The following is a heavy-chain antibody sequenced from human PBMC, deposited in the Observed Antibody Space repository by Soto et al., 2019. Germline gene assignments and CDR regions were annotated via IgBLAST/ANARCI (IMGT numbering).Heavy chain of an antibody. CDR1: GYTFTSYY. D-gene: IGHD3-22*01. J-gene: IGHJ4*02. CDR2: INPSGGST. CDR3: ARDRIPDNYDSSGHDPIIDY. V-gene: IGHV1-46*01. Sequence: EASVKVSCKASGYTFTSYYMHWVRQAPGQGLEWMGIINPSGGSTSYAQKFQGRVTMTRDTSTSTVYMELSSLRSEDTAVYYCARDRIPDNYDSSGHDPIIDYQGQLTLVTVAS.